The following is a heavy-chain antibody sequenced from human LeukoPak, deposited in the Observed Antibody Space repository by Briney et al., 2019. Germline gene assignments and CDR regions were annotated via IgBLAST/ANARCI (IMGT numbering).Heavy chain of an antibody. CDR3: AKDVGTGELLFDYFDY. Sequence: GGSLRLSCAASGFTFSKSAMSWVRQAPGKGLEWVSVISESDSDTYYADSVKGRFTISRDNSKNTLYLQMNSLRAEDTAVYYCAKDVGTGELLFDYFDYWGQGTLVTVSS. CDR1: GFTFSKSA. V-gene: IGHV3-23*01. D-gene: IGHD1-26*01. J-gene: IGHJ4*02. CDR2: ISESDSDT.